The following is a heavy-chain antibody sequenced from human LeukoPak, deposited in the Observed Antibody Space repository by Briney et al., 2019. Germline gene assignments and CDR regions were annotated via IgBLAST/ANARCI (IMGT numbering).Heavy chain of an antibody. CDR3: ARGPPRGKYYYMDV. J-gene: IGHJ6*03. D-gene: IGHD1-1*01. CDR2: IGTASDT. CDR1: GFTFSSFD. V-gene: IGHV3-13*01. Sequence: GGSLRLSCAASGFTFSSFDMHWVRQPTGQGLEWVSTIGTASDTYYPGSVEGRFTLSRDNAKNSLYLQMNRLTAGDTAVCYCARGPPRGKYYYMDVWGKGTTVTVSS.